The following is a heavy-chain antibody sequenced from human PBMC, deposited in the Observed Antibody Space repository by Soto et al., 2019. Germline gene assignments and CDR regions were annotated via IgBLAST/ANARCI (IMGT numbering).Heavy chain of an antibody. CDR1: GFTFSSYA. CDR3: AKFHRSFTVVRSSWYDY. D-gene: IGHD6-13*01. J-gene: IGHJ4*02. V-gene: IGHV3-23*01. CDR2: ISGSGGST. Sequence: GGSLRLSCAASGFTFSSYAMSWVRQAPGKGLEWVSAISGSGGSTYYADSVKGRFTISRDNSKNTLYLQMNSLRAEDTAVYYCAKFHRSFTVVRSSWYDYWGQGTLVTVSS.